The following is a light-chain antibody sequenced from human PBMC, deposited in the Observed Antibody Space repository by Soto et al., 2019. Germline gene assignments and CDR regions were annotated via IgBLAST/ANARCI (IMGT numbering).Light chain of an antibody. Sequence: LTPSLATRSLTPEGSAMLSCRASQSVSRSYLAWYQQKPGQAPRVLIYVASSRATGIPARFSGSGSGTDFTLSISRVEPEDFAVYYCQQHGTSPWTFGQGTKVDIK. CDR3: QQHGTSPWT. J-gene: IGKJ1*01. CDR2: VAS. CDR1: QSVSRSY. V-gene: IGKV3-20*01.